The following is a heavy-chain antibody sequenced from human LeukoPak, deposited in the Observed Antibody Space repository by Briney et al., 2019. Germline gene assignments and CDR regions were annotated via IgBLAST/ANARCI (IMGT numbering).Heavy chain of an antibody. CDR1: GFTFSSYS. V-gene: IGHV3-21*01. CDR2: ISSSSSYI. CDR3: ARVGIVGANHLDY. Sequence: PGGSLRLSCAASGFTFSSYSMNWVRQAPGKGLEWVSSISSSSSYIYYADSVKGRFTISRDNAKNSLYLQMNSLRAEDTAVYYCARVGIVGANHLDYWGQGTLVTVSS. J-gene: IGHJ4*02. D-gene: IGHD1-26*01.